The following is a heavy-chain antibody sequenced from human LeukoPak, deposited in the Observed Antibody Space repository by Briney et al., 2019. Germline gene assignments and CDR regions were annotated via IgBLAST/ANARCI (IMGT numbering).Heavy chain of an antibody. CDR3: ARGNIVVVPAAQPIDY. CDR1: GYTFTGYY. J-gene: IGHJ4*02. Sequence: GASVKVSCKASGYTFTGYYMHWVRQAPGQGLEWMGWINPNSGGTNYAQKFQGRVTMTRDTSISTAYMELSRLRSDDTAVYYCARGNIVVVPAAQPIDYWGQGTLVTVS. V-gene: IGHV1-2*02. CDR2: INPNSGGT. D-gene: IGHD2-2*01.